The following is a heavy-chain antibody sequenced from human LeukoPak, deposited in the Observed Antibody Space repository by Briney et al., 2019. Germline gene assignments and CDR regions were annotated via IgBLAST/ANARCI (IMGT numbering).Heavy chain of an antibody. CDR3: AREGSSWYLDY. V-gene: IGHV3-23*01. J-gene: IGHJ4*02. CDR1: GFTFSSYA. D-gene: IGHD6-13*01. CDR2: ISGSGGST. Sequence: GGSLRLSCAASGFTFSSYAMTWVRQAPGKGLEWVSGISGSGGSTYQADSVKGRFTISRDNSKNSLYLQMNSLRAEDTAVYYCAREGSSWYLDYWGQGTLVTVSS.